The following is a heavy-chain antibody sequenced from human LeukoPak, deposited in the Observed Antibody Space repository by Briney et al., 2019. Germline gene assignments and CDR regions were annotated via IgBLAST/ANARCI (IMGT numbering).Heavy chain of an antibody. CDR2: INGGSDNA. CDR1: GYTFTSYA. V-gene: IGHV1-3*01. Sequence: GASVKVSCKASGYTFTSYAMHWVRQAPGQRLEWMGWINGGSDNAKYLQKFQGRVTISRDTSASTAYMELSSLRSEDTAVYYCARSLGSHNFDYWGQGTLVTVSP. D-gene: IGHD3-10*01. J-gene: IGHJ4*02. CDR3: ARSLGSHNFDY.